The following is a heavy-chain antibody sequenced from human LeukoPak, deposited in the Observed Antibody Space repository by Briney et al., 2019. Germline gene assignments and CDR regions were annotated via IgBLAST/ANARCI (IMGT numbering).Heavy chain of an antibody. Sequence: GGSLRLSCAASGFTFSSYSMSWVRQAPGKGLEWVSSISSSSSYIYYADSVKGRFTISRDNAKNSLYLQMNSLRAEDTAVYYCARAGSGYEYYYYYMDVWGKGTTVTVSS. V-gene: IGHV3-21*01. J-gene: IGHJ6*03. CDR2: ISSSSSYI. CDR3: ARAGSGYEYYYYYMDV. CDR1: GFTFSSYS. D-gene: IGHD5-12*01.